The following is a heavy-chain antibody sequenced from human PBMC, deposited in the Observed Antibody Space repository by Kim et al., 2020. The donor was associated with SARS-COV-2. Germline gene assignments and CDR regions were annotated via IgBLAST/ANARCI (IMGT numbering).Heavy chain of an antibody. D-gene: IGHD6-13*01. CDR1: RGSISSSSYY. V-gene: IGHV4-39*01. CDR3: ARPSSRVSYGMDV. Sequence: SETLSLTCTVSRGSISSSSYYWGWIRQPPGKGLEWIGSIYYSGSTYYNPSLKSRVTISVDTSKNQFSLKLSSVTAADTAVYYCARPSSRVSYGMDVWGQGTTVTVSS. CDR2: IYYSGST. J-gene: IGHJ6*02.